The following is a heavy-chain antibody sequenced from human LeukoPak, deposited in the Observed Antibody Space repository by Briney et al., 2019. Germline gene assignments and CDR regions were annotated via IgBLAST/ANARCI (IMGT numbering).Heavy chain of an antibody. Sequence: GGSLRLSCAASGFTVSSNYMSLVRPAPGKGLEWVSVSYSGGSTYYADSVKGRFTISRDNSKNTLYLQMNSLRAEDTAVYYCARDLPVELRLGYYYGMDVWGQGTTVTVSS. V-gene: IGHV3-66*01. CDR2: SYSGGST. D-gene: IGHD1-26*01. CDR1: GFTVSSNY. J-gene: IGHJ6*02. CDR3: ARDLPVELRLGYYYGMDV.